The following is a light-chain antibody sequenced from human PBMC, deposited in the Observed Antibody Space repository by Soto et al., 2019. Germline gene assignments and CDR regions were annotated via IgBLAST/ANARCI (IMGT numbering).Light chain of an antibody. CDR3: SSYKSRSTYV. Sequence: QSALTQPASVSGSPGQSITISCTGTSSDVGGYNYVSWYQQHPGKAPKLMIYEVSNRPSGVSNRFSGSKSGNTASLTISGLQDEEEADYYCSSYKSRSTYVFGTGTKATV. CDR2: EVS. J-gene: IGLJ1*01. V-gene: IGLV2-14*01. CDR1: SSDVGGYNY.